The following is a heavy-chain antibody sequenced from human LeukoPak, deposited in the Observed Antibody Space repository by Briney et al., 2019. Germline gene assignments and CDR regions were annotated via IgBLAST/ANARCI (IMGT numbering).Heavy chain of an antibody. CDR2: ISSGTSTK. V-gene: IGHV3-48*04. J-gene: IGHJ4*02. CDR1: GFTFSSYS. D-gene: IGHD2-15*01. CDR3: ARGIWDIVVVVAADYHDY. Sequence: GGSLRLSCAASGFTFSSYSMNWVRQAPGEGLEWVSYISSGTSTKYYADSVKGRFTISRDNAKNSLYLQMNSLRAEDTAVYYCARGIWDIVVVVAADYHDYWGQGTLVTVSS.